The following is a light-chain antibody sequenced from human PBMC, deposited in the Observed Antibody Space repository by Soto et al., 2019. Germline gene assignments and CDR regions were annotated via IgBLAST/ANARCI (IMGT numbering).Light chain of an antibody. CDR3: QQYGSSGT. CDR2: GAS. V-gene: IGKV3-20*01. Sequence: ERVMTPSPATLSVSPGERATLSCRASQSVSNNYLAWYQQKPGQAPRLLIYGASNRATGIPDRFSGSGSGTDFTLTISRLEPEDFAVYYCQQYGSSGTFGQGTTVDIK. CDR1: QSVSNNY. J-gene: IGKJ1*01.